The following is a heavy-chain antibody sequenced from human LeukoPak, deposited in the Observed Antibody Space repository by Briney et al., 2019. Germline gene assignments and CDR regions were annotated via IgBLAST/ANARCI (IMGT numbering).Heavy chain of an antibody. D-gene: IGHD5-24*01. V-gene: IGHV1-2*02. CDR1: GYRFTDYH. CDR2: INPNTGGT. CDR3: ARGGHGHTQNDY. Sequence: ASVKVSCKASGYRFTDYHMHWVRQAPGQGLEWMGWINPNTGGTNYAQSFQGRVTMTRDTSITTSYMELSNLLFDDTALYYCARGGHGHTQNDYWGQGTLVTVS. J-gene: IGHJ4*02.